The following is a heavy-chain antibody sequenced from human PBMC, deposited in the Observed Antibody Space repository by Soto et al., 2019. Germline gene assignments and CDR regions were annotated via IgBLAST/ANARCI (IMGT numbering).Heavy chain of an antibody. J-gene: IGHJ4*01. Sequence: PSQTLSLTCSITGDRVSSNSAGWSWVRQSPSGGLEWLGRTYYRSKWYYEYAVSVRGRITINPDTSKTQYSLQLNSVTPEDTAVYFCARGEQYSGRIFDYWGQGTLVTVSS. CDR2: TYYRSKWYY. CDR1: GDRVSSNSAG. D-gene: IGHD1-26*01. CDR3: ARGEQYSGRIFDY. V-gene: IGHV6-1*01.